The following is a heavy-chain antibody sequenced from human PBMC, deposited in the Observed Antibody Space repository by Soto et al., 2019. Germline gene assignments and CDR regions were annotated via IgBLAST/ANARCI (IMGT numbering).Heavy chain of an antibody. CDR3: AKGLESVMPPDV. CDR1: GFTLSNYA. J-gene: IGHJ3*01. CDR2: ISGSTT. Sequence: EVQLLESGGGLVQPGVSLRLSCAASGFTLSNYAMTWVRQAPGKGLQWVSSISGSTTYYADSVKVRFTISRDISKNTVYRQMNSLIAEDAAIYYCAKGLESVMPPDVWGQGTTVTVSS. V-gene: IGHV3-23*01. D-gene: IGHD3-16*01.